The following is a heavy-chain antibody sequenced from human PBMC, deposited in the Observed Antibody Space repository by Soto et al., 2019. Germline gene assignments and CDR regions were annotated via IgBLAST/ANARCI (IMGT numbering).Heavy chain of an antibody. CDR1: GFSLSSDGVA. CDR3: AHYVRCTTAACRNYCYYYMDV. V-gene: IGHV2-5*02. CDR2: IYWDDDK. Sequence: QIILNESGPTLVKPTQTLTLTCTFSGFSLSSDGVAVGWVRQPPGKALEWLALIYWDDDKRYSSSLKTRLTIAKDTSKNQVVLTMTNMDPVDTATYSCAHYVRCTTAACRNYCYYYMDVWGEGTTVTVSS. D-gene: IGHD3-10*02. J-gene: IGHJ6*03.